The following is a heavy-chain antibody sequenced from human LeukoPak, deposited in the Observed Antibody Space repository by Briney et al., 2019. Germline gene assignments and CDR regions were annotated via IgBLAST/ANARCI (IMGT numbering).Heavy chain of an antibody. V-gene: IGHV1-69*13. CDR3: AGSWYVVVPVYYYYMDV. D-gene: IGHD2-2*01. CDR2: IIPIFGTA. J-gene: IGHJ6*03. Sequence: ASVKVSCKASVGTFSSYAISLVRQAPGQGLEWMGGIIPIFGTANYAQKFQGRVTITADESTSTAYMELSSLRSEDTAVYYCAGSWYVVVPVYYYYMDVWGKGTTVTVSS. CDR1: VGTFSSYA.